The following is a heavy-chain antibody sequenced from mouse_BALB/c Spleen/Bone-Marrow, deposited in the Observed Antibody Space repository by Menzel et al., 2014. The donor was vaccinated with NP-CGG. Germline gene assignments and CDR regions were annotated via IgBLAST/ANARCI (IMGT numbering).Heavy chain of an antibody. Sequence: DLVKPGASVKLSCKASGYTFSSYWINWIKQRPGQGLEWIGRFAPRSGSTNYNEVFKGKATLTVDTSSAPASIQLDSLSSEDSAVYFCARSGFGTGYFYFDVWGAGPPVPVSS. J-gene: IGHJ1*01. D-gene: IGHD1-1*01. CDR3: ARSGFGTGYFYFDV. CDR1: GYTFSSYW. CDR2: FAPRSGST. V-gene: IGHV1S41*01.